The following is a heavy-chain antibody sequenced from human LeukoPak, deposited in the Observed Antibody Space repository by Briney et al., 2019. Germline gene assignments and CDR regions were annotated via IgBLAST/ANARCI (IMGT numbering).Heavy chain of an antibody. D-gene: IGHD6-6*01. Sequence: ASVKVSCKASGYTLTSYGISWVRQAPGQGLVWMGWISAYNGNTNYAQKLQGRVTMTTDTSTSTAYMELRSLRPDDTAVYYCARVAARNYYYYMDVWGKGTTVTVSS. CDR1: GYTLTSYG. V-gene: IGHV1-18*01. CDR2: ISAYNGNT. J-gene: IGHJ6*03. CDR3: ARVAARNYYYYMDV.